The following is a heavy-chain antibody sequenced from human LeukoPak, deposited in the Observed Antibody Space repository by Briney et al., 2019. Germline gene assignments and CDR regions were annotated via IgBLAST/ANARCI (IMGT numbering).Heavy chain of an antibody. CDR2: LYYSGST. CDR3: ARSMIVVVTAFDY. D-gene: IGHD3-22*01. V-gene: IGHV4-59*05. CDR1: GGSISTYY. J-gene: IGHJ4*02. Sequence: SETLSLTCTVSGGSISTYYWSWIRQPPGKGLEWIGFLYYSGSTYYNPSLKSRVTISVDTSKNQFSLKLSSVTAADTAVYYCARSMIVVVTAFDYWGQGTLVTVSS.